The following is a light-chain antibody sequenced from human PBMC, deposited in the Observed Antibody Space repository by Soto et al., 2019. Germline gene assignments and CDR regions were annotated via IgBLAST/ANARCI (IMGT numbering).Light chain of an antibody. CDR2: EVT. J-gene: IGLJ1*01. V-gene: IGLV2-8*01. CDR3: SSYAGTNRV. CDR1: SSDVGDNNY. Sequence: QSVLTQPPSASGSPGQSVTISCTGTSSDVGDNNYVSWYQQHPGKAPKLMIYEVTKRPSGVPDRFSGSKSGNTASLTVSGLQAEDEADYYCSSYAGTNRVFGTGTKLTVL.